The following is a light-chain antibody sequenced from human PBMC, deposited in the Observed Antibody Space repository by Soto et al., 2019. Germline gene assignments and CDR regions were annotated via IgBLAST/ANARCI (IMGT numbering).Light chain of an antibody. CDR2: DAS. J-gene: IGKJ4*01. Sequence: EIVLTQSPATLSLSPGERATLSCRASESVSSYLAWYQQKPGQAPRLLIYDASNRATGIPARFSGSGSGTDYTLTISSLEPEDFAVYNCQQRSNWPGPLTFAGGTKVEIK. V-gene: IGKV3-11*01. CDR1: ESVSSY. CDR3: QQRSNWPGPLT.